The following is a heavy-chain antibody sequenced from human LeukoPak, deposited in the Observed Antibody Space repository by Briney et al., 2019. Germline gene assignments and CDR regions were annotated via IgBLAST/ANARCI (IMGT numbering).Heavy chain of an antibody. D-gene: IGHD2-15*01. V-gene: IGHV4-59*08. J-gene: IGHJ4*02. Sequence: SGTLSLTCTVSGGSISSYYWSWIRQPPGKGLEWIGYIYYSGSTNYNPSLKSRVTISVDTSKNQFSLKLSSVTAADTAVYYCASTYCSGGSCYYGYWGQGTLVTVSS. CDR3: ASTYCSGGSCYYGY. CDR2: IYYSGST. CDR1: GGSISSYY.